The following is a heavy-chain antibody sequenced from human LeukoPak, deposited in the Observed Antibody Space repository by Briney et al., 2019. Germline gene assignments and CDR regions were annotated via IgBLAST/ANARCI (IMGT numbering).Heavy chain of an antibody. J-gene: IGHJ5*02. CDR2: GYIRGST. V-gene: IGHV4-61*02. D-gene: IGHD3-10*01. CDR3: ARIGYGSGSPTNL. Sequence: SETLSLTCTVSGGSISSGSYYWSWIRQPDGKGLEWIGRGYIRGSTDYNPSLKSRVTISVDTSKNQFSLKLNSVTAADTAVYYCARIGYGSGSPTNLWGQGTLVTVSS. CDR1: GGSISSGSYY.